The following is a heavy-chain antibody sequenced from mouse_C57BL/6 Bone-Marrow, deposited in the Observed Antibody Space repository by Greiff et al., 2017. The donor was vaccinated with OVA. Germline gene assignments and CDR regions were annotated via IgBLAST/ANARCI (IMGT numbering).Heavy chain of an antibody. CDR2: IDPSDSYT. CDR3: AYSNYWDFDD. Sequence: VQLQQPGAELVMPGASVKLSCKASGYTFTSYWMHWVKQRPGQGLEWIGEIDPSDSYTNYNQKFKGKSTLTVDKSSSTAYMQLSSLTSEDAEVYESAYSNYWDFDDWGKGTTVTVSS. V-gene: IGHV1-69*01. J-gene: IGHJ1*03. CDR1: GYTFTSYW. D-gene: IGHD2-5*01.